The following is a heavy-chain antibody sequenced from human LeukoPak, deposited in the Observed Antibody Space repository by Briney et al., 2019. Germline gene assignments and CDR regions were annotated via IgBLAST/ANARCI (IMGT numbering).Heavy chain of an antibody. CDR1: GDSISSGSYY. J-gene: IGHJ4*02. D-gene: IGHD2-15*01. CDR2: IYTSGVT. Sequence: PSETLSLTCTVSGDSISSGSYYWSWLRQPAGKALEWIGRIYTSGVTNYNPSLKSRFTISVDTSKNQFSLKKSSVTAADTAVYYCARTYGSGSLDYGGQGTLVTVSS. CDR3: ARTYGSGSLDY. V-gene: IGHV4-61*02.